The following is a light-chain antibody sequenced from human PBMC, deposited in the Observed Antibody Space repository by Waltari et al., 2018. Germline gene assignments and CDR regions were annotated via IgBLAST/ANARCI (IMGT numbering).Light chain of an antibody. CDR2: DAS. V-gene: IGKV3-15*01. J-gene: IGKJ3*01. CDR3: QQYNNWPFFT. Sequence: EIVMTQSPATLSVSPGESATLSCRASQSVGNKLAWYQLKPGQAPSLLIYDASTRATGLSTRFSSSGSGTEFSLTISSLQSEDFALYYCQQYNNWPFFTFGPGTKVDI. CDR1: QSVGNK.